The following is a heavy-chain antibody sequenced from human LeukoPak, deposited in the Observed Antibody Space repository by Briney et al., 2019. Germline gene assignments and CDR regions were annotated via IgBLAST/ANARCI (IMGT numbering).Heavy chain of an antibody. V-gene: IGHV3-23*01. CDR1: GFTFSSYA. J-gene: IGHJ4*02. D-gene: IGHD4-17*01. Sequence: GGSLRLSCAASGFTFSSYAMSWVRQTPGKGLEWVSAISGSGGSTYYADSVKGRFTISRDNSKNTLYLQMNSLRAEDTAVYYCAKDRARATVTTFDYWGQGTLVTVSS. CDR2: ISGSGGST. CDR3: AKDRARATVTTFDY.